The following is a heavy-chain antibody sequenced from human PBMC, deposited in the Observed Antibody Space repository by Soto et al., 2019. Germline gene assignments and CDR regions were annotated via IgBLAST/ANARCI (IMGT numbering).Heavy chain of an antibody. D-gene: IGHD6-13*01. CDR3: ARGLAGRSSNWYDY. V-gene: IGHV4-34*01. Sequence: WTWIRQPPGKGLEWIGEMNHVGSTNYNPSLKSRVTISVDTSKNQLSLKLNSVTAADTALYYCARGLAGRSSNWYDYWGQGTLVTISS. CDR2: MNHVGST. J-gene: IGHJ4*02.